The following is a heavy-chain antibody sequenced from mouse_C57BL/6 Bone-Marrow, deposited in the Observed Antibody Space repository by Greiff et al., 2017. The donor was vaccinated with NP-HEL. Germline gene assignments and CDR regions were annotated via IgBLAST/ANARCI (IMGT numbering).Heavy chain of an antibody. CDR1: GYTFTSYW. Sequence: VQLQQPGAELVMPGASVKLSCKASGYTFTSYWMHWVKQRPGQGLEWIGEIDPSDSSTNYNQKFKGKSTLTVDKSSSTAYMQLSSLTSEDSAVYYCARGYYGSVDYWGQGTTLTVSS. J-gene: IGHJ2*01. CDR3: ARGYYGSVDY. V-gene: IGHV1-69*01. D-gene: IGHD1-1*01. CDR2: IDPSDSST.